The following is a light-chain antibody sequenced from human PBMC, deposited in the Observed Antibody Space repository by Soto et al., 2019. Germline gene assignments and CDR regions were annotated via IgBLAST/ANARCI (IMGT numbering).Light chain of an antibody. V-gene: IGLV2-14*03. CDR2: DVT. J-gene: IGLJ2*01. CDR3: CSYTDIALDVV. Sequence: QSVLTQPASVSGSPGQSITISCTGTSSDIGDYDYVSWYQQLPGKAPKLLIFDVTHRPSGVSDRFSGSKSGNTASLTISGVRPEDEADHYCCSYTDIALDVVFGGGTKLTVL. CDR1: SSDIGDYDY.